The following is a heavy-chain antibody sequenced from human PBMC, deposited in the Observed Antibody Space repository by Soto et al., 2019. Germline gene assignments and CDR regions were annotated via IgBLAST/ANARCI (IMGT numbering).Heavy chain of an antibody. D-gene: IGHD3-22*01. J-gene: IGHJ4*02. V-gene: IGHV1-46*01. CDR1: GYTFTSYY. CDR3: ARVLGRTGYYYDMGPDLLPYGY. CDR2: INPSGGST. Sequence: GASVKVSCKASGYTFTSYYMHWVRQAPGQGLEWMGIINPSGGSTSYAQKFQGRVTMTRDTSTSTVYMELSSLRSEDTAVYYCARVLGRTGYYYDMGPDLLPYGYWGQGTLVTVSS.